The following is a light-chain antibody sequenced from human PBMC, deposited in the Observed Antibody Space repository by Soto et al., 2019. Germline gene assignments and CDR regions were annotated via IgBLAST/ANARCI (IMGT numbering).Light chain of an antibody. J-gene: IGKJ4*01. Sequence: EIVLTQSPGTLSLSPGEIATLSCRASQSVSSSYLAWYQQKPGQAPRLLIYGASSRATGIPDRFSGRGSGTDFTLTISRLEPEDFAVYYCQQYGRSPLTFGGGTPVDIK. CDR1: QSVSSSY. V-gene: IGKV3-20*01. CDR2: GAS. CDR3: QQYGRSPLT.